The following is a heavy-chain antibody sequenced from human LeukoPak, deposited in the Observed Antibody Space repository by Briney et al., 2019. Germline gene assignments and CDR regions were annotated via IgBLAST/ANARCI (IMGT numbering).Heavy chain of an antibody. CDR3: ARDLATEWFGELLLD. V-gene: IGHV1-2*02. CDR1: GYTFTRYY. D-gene: IGHD3-10*01. J-gene: IGHJ4*02. Sequence: ASVKVSCKASGYTFTRYYMHWVRQAPGQGREWMGWINPNSGGTNYAQKFQGRVTVTRDTSISTAYMELSRLRSDDTAVYYCARDLATEWFGELLLDWGQGTLVTVSS. CDR2: INPNSGGT.